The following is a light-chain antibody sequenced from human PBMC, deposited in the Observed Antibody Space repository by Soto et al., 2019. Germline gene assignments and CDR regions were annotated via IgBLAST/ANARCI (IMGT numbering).Light chain of an antibody. V-gene: IGLV1-51*01. Sequence: QSVMTQPPSVSAAPGQKVTISCSGSSSNIGGNSVSWYQQLPGTAPKLLIYDDDKRPSGIPDRFSGSKSGTSATLGITGFQTVDEADYYCGSWDSSLSAYVFATGTKLTVL. J-gene: IGLJ1*01. CDR1: SSNIGGNS. CDR3: GSWDSSLSAYV. CDR2: DDD.